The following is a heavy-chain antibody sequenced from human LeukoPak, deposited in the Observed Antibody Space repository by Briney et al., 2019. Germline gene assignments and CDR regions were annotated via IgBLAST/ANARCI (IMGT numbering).Heavy chain of an antibody. V-gene: IGHV3-30-3*01. CDR2: ISYDGSNK. CDR3: ARGGDYVWGSYRYILDY. Sequence: GGSLRLSCAASGFTFSSYAMHWVRQAPGKGLEWVAVISYDGSNKYYADSVKGRFTISRDNSKNTLYLQMNSLRAEDTAVYYCARGGDYVWGSYRYILDYWGQGTLVTVSS. CDR1: GFTFSSYA. D-gene: IGHD3-16*02. J-gene: IGHJ4*02.